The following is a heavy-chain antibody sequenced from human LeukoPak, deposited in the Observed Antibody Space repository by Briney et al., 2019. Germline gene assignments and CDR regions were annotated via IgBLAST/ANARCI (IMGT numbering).Heavy chain of an antibody. CDR2: IIPIFGTA. J-gene: IGHJ4*02. Sequence: ASVTVSCKASGGTFSSYAISWVRQAPGQGLEWKGGIIPIFGTANYAQKFQGRVTITADESTSTAYMELSSLRSEDTAVYYCARHYYGSGSYMYYFDYWGQGTLVTVSS. V-gene: IGHV1-69*13. D-gene: IGHD3-10*01. CDR1: GGTFSSYA. CDR3: ARHYYGSGSYMYYFDY.